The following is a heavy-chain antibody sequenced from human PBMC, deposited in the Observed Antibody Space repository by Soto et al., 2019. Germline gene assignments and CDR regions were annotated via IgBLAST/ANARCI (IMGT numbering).Heavy chain of an antibody. J-gene: IGHJ5*02. D-gene: IGHD5-12*01. CDR3: ARHHGPTTSENWFDP. CDR2: IGTYSGDT. Sequence: ASVKVSCKASGYTFFTYDISWVRQAPGQGLEWMGWIGTYSGDTKYAQKFQGRVTMTTDTSTTTAYLELRSLRSDDTAVYYCARHHGPTTSENWFDPWGQGTLVTVSS. V-gene: IGHV1-18*01. CDR1: GYTFFTYD.